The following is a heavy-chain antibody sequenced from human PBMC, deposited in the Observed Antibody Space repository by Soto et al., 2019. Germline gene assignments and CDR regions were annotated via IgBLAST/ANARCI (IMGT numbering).Heavy chain of an antibody. CDR2: IYCGGAT. J-gene: IGHJ4*02. V-gene: IGHV4-38-2*01. CDR1: GEPMTGGYY. CDR3: ARGRYYFDF. Sequence: SETLSLTCDVSGEPMTGGYYWGWIRHSPGKGLEWIGSIYCGGATYYNPSLSSRLTISIDASKNQFSLRLASVTAADTALYYCARGRYYFDFRGQGTLVTVS.